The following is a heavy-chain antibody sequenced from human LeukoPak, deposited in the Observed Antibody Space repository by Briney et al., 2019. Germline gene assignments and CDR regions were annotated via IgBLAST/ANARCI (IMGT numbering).Heavy chain of an antibody. D-gene: IGHD3-22*01. Sequence: GGSLRLSCAASGFTFSSYSMNWVRQAPGKGLGWVSFISSSRSYIYYADSVKGRFTISRDNAKNSLYLQMSSLRAEDTAVYYCARGAAYYYDSSAYYCDYWGQGTLVTVSS. J-gene: IGHJ4*02. CDR3: ARGAAYYYDSSAYYCDY. CDR2: ISSSRSYI. V-gene: IGHV3-21*01. CDR1: GFTFSSYS.